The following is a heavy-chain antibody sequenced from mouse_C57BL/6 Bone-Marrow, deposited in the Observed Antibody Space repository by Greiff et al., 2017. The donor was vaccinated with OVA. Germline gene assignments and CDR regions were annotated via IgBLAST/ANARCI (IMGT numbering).Heavy chain of an antibody. Sequence: QVQLQQPGAELVKPGASVKLSCKASGYTFTSYWMQWVKQRPGQGLEWIGEIDPSDSYTNYNQQFKGKATLTVDTSSSTAYMQLSSLTSEDSAYYYCAELGRYWYFDVWGTGTTVTVSS. CDR2: IDPSDSYT. CDR1: GYTFTSYW. V-gene: IGHV1-50*01. CDR3: AELGRYWYFDV. D-gene: IGHD4-1*01. J-gene: IGHJ1*03.